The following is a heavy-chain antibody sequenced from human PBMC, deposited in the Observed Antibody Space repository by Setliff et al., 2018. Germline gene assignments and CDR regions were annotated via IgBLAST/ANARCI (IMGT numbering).Heavy chain of an antibody. V-gene: IGHV4-4*08. CDR1: GGSISSYY. CDR3: ARDVWGAGTGWFDP. CDR2: IYASGST. Sequence: ETLSLTCTVSGGSISSYYWSWIRQPPWKGLEWLGYIYASGSTNYNPPLKSRVTISLDTSKTQFSLKLSSVTAADTAVDCCARDVWGAGTGWFDPWGRGILVTVAS. D-gene: IGHD1-1*01. J-gene: IGHJ5*02.